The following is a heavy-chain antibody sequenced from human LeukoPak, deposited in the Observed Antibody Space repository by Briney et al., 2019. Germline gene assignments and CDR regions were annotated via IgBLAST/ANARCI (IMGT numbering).Heavy chain of an antibody. CDR2: IWYDGNNK. Sequence: GGSLRLSCAASGFTFSSHGMHWVRQAPGKGLEWVALIWYDGNNKYYADSVKGRFTISRDNSKNTLYLQMNSLRAEDTAVYYCAKKGATTGDFDYWGQGTLVIVSS. J-gene: IGHJ4*02. CDR3: AKKGATTGDFDY. V-gene: IGHV3-33*06. CDR1: GFTFSSHG. D-gene: IGHD1-26*01.